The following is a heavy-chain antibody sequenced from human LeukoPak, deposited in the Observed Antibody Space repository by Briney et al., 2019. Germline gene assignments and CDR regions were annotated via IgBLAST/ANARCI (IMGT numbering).Heavy chain of an antibody. V-gene: IGHV1-2*02. CDR1: GYTFTGYY. Sequence: SVKVSCKTSGYTFTGYYIHWVRQAPGQGLEWMGWINPNRGGTNYAQKFQGRVTITADESTSTAYMELSSLRSEDTAVYYCARDSGYDFGFDPWGQGTLVTVSS. J-gene: IGHJ5*02. CDR3: ARDSGYDFGFDP. D-gene: IGHD5-12*01. CDR2: INPNRGGT.